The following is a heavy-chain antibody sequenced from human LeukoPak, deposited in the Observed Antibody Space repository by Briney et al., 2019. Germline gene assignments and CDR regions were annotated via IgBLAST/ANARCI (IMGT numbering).Heavy chain of an antibody. CDR3: VRDLGGRSGH. D-gene: IGHD1-26*01. Sequence: GGSLRLSCAASVFTFSSNWMHWVRQAPGKGLVWVSRINEDGSTTNYADSVKGRSTIFRDNAKNTLYLQMNSLRAEDTAVYYCVRDLGGRSGHWGQGTLVTVSS. V-gene: IGHV3-74*01. CDR1: VFTFSSNW. CDR2: INEDGSTT. J-gene: IGHJ4*02.